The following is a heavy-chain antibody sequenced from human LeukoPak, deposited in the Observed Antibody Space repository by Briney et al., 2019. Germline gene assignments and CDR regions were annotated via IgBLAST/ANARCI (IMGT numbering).Heavy chain of an antibody. CDR1: GFTFNTYS. J-gene: IGHJ4*02. V-gene: IGHV3-48*01. D-gene: IGHD3/OR15-3a*01. CDR3: ARDLDGGLGSDY. CDR2: INRGSNII. Sequence: QPGGSLRLSCVASGFTFNTYSMSWVRPAPGRGPDWVSYINRGSNIIYYADSVRGRFTISRDNAKNSLYLQIDSLRAEDTAVYYCARDLDGGLGSDYWGQGTLVTVSS.